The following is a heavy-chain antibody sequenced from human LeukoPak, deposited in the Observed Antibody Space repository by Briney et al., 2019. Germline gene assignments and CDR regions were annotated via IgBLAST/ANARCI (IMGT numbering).Heavy chain of an antibody. CDR2: IRDDGSNK. V-gene: IGHV3-30*02. CDR1: GFTFSNYG. CDR3: AKRKGETAMVYFDY. J-gene: IGHJ4*02. D-gene: IGHD5-18*01. Sequence: GGSLRLSCAASGFTFSNYGMHWVRQAPGKGLEWVAFIRDDGSNKYYADSMKGRFTISRDNSKNTLYLQMNSLRAEDTAVYYCAKRKGETAMVYFDYWGQGTLVTVSS.